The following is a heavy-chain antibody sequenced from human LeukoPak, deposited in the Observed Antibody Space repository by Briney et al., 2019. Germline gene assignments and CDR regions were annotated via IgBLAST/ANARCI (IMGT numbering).Heavy chain of an antibody. CDR2: INADGSSP. D-gene: IGHD3-16*01. V-gene: IGHV3-74*01. J-gene: IGHJ3*02. CDR1: GFTFSSYW. CDR3: ASERFGAFDI. Sequence: GGSLRLSCAASGFTFSSYWMHWVRQAPGEGLVWVSLINADGSSPRYADSVKGRFTISRDNAVHMLYLQMNSLRVEDTAVYYCASERFGAFDIWGQGTLVTISS.